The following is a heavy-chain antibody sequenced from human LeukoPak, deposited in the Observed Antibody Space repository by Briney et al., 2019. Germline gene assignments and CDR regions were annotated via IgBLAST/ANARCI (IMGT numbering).Heavy chain of an antibody. CDR3: ARQYDFWTSYERVNWSDP. J-gene: IGHJ5*02. V-gene: IGHV4-31*03. CDR1: GGSISSGGYY. CDR2: IYYSGST. D-gene: IGHD3-3*01. Sequence: RPSQTLSLTCTVSGGSISSGGYYWSWIRQHPGKGLEWIGYIYYSGSTYYNPSLKSRVTISVDTSKNQFSLKLSSVTAADTAVYYCARQYDFWTSYERVNWSDPWGQGTLVTVSS.